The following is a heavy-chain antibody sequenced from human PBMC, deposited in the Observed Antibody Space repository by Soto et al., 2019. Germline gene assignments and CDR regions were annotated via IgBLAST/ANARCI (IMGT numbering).Heavy chain of an antibody. CDR3: ARRLFVRGTLGYYDY. CDR2: IFHSGSS. J-gene: IGHJ4*02. V-gene: IGHV4-4*02. D-gene: IGHD3-10*02. CDR1: NDSIRSDNW. Sequence: QVHLQESGPGLVKPSETLSLTCSVSNDSIRSDNWWSWVRQPPGKGLEWIGEIFHSGSSNNNPSLKSRVTLSVDKTKXEFSLKLNSVTAADTAVYYCARRLFVRGTLGYYDYWGQGTLVTVSS.